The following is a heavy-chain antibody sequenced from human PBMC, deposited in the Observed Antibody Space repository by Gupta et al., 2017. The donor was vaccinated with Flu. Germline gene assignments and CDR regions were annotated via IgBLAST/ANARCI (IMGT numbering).Heavy chain of an antibody. Sequence: GMHWVRQAQGKGLEWVARISYEGNGKYYADAVKGRFTISRDNNKNTRYQQLNRLRTEATAVYYCAKTPPRDSGDKLLFDYWGQGTLVTVSS. J-gene: IGHJ4*02. D-gene: IGHD5-12*01. CDR2: ISYEGNGK. CDR3: AKTPPRDSGDKLLFDY. V-gene: IGHV3-30*18.